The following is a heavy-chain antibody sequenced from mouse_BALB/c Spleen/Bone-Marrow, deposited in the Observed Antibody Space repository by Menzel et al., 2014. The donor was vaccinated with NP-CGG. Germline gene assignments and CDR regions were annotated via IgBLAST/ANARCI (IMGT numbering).Heavy chain of an antibody. CDR2: ISSGGGST. CDR3: ARQILRGFGY. CDR1: GFAFSSYD. V-gene: IGHV5-12-1*01. D-gene: IGHD1-1*01. Sequence: EVQLVESGGGLVKPGGSLKLSCAASGFAFSSYDMSWVRQTPEKRLEWVAYISSGGGSTYYADTVKGRFTISRDNAKNTLYLQMSSLKSEDTAMYYCARQILRGFGYWGQGTTVTVSA. J-gene: IGHJ3*02.